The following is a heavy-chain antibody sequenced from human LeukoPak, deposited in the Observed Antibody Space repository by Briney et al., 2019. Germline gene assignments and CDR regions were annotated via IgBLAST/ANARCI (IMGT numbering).Heavy chain of an antibody. J-gene: IGHJ5*02. CDR2: IKQDGSEK. CDR3: ARGYISPRMNWFDP. Sequence: GGSLRLSCAASGFTFSSYWMSWVRQAPGKGLEWVANIKQDGSEKYYVDSLKGRFTISRDNAKNSLYLQMNSLRAEDTAVYYCARGYISPRMNWFDPWGQGTLVTVFS. CDR1: GFTFSSYW. D-gene: IGHD3-16*02. V-gene: IGHV3-7*05.